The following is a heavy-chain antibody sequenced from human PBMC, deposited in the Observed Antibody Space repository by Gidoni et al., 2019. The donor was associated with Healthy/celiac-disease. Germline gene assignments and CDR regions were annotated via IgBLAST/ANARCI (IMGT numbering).Heavy chain of an antibody. Sequence: EVQLLESGGGLVQPGGSLRLSCAASGFTFSSYAMSWVRQAPGKGLGWVSAISCSGGSTYYADSVKGRFTISRDNSKNTLYLQMNSLRAEDTAVYYCAKDMITFGGVIVTFDYWGQGTLVTVSS. D-gene: IGHD3-16*02. V-gene: IGHV3-23*01. CDR2: ISCSGGST. CDR3: AKDMITFGGVIVTFDY. J-gene: IGHJ4*02. CDR1: GFTFSSYA.